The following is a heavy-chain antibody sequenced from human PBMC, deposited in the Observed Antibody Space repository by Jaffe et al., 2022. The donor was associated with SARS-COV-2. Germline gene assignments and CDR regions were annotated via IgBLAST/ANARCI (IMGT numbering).Heavy chain of an antibody. CDR2: IYSGGST. CDR1: GFTVSSNY. J-gene: IGHJ3*02. Sequence: EVQLVETGGGLIQPGGSLRLSCAASGFTVSSNYMSWVRQAPGKGLEWVSVIYSGGSTYYADSVKGRFTISRDNSKNTLYLQMNSLRAEDTAVYYCARVYYDILTGYSGAFDIWGQGTMVTVSS. V-gene: IGHV3-53*02. D-gene: IGHD3-9*01. CDR3: ARVYYDILTGYSGAFDI.